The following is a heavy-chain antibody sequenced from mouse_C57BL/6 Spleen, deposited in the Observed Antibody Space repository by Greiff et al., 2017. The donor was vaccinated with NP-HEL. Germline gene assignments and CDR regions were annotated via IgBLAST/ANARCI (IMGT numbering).Heavy chain of an antibody. CDR2: IYPGDGDT. D-gene: IGHD2-4*01. CDR1: GYAFSSSW. V-gene: IGHV1-82*01. Sequence: QVQLHQSGPELVKPGASVKISCKASGYAFSSSWMNWVKQRPGKGLEWIGRIYPGDGDTNYNGKFKGKATLTADKSSSTAYMQLSSLTSEDSAVYFCARSGDYDYDGYFDVWGTGTTVTVSS. J-gene: IGHJ1*03. CDR3: ARSGDYDYDGYFDV.